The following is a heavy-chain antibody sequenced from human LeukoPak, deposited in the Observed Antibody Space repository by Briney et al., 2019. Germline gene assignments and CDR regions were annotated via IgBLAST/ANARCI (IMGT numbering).Heavy chain of an antibody. V-gene: IGHV3-30*02. CDR1: GFTYRNYG. D-gene: IGHD7-27*01. CDR3: VQDRDWGFGY. CDR2: IRNDGSGK. Sequence: GGSLRLSCAAPGFTYRNYGMHWVRRAPGKGLEWVTFIRNDGSGKYYADSVRGRFTISRDDSKNTLYLQMNSLRAEDTAVYHCVQDRDWGFGYWGRGTLVTVSS. J-gene: IGHJ4*02.